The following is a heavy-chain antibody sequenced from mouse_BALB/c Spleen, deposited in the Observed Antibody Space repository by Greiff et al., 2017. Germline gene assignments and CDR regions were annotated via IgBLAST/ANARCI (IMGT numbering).Heavy chain of an antibody. CDR1: GFTFSDYY. Sequence: EVHLVESGGGLVKPGGSLKLSCAASGFTFSDYYMYWVRQTPEKRLEWVATISDGGSYTYYPDSVKGRFTISRDNAKNNLYLQMSSLKSEDTAMYYCAREGTTGAYWGQGTLVTVSA. J-gene: IGHJ3*01. CDR2: ISDGGSYT. CDR3: AREGTTGAY. V-gene: IGHV5-4*02. D-gene: IGHD1-1*01.